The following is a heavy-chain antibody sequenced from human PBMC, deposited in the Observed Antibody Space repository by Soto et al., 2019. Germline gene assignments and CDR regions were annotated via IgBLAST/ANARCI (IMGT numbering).Heavy chain of an antibody. V-gene: IGHV3-7*02. CDR1: GFSISSFW. D-gene: IGHD3-9*01. CDR3: ARGGDDILTGYSEGYYFDY. CDR2: IKQDGSEK. Sequence: GGSLRLSCAASGFSISSFWMTWVRQAPGAGLEWVANIKQDGSEKYYVDSVSGRFTISRDNAKNSLYLQMNSLRAEDTAVYYCARGGDDILTGYSEGYYFDYWGQGTLVTVSS. J-gene: IGHJ4*02.